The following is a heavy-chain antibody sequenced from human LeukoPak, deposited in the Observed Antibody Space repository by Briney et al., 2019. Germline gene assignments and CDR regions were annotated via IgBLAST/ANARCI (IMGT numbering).Heavy chain of an antibody. J-gene: IGHJ4*02. V-gene: IGHV4-4*07. Sequence: SETLSLTCTVSGGSISSYYWSWIRQPAGKGLEWIGRTHTSVSTNYNPSLKSRVTMSVDTSKNQFSLKLSSVTAADTAVYYCARDRYYYDSSGYPFDYWGQGTLVTVSS. CDR2: THTSVST. CDR1: GGSISSYY. CDR3: ARDRYYYDSSGYPFDY. D-gene: IGHD3-22*01.